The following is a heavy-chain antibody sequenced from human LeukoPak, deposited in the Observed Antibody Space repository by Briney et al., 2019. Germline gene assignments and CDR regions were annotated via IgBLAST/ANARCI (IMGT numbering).Heavy chain of an antibody. CDR2: ISSSNTYI. CDR3: ARVGIFGGFDP. CDR1: GFTFSTYD. D-gene: IGHD3-10*01. J-gene: IGHJ5*02. Sequence: GGSLRLSCAASGFTFSTYDMNWVRQAPGKGLEWVSSISSSNTYIYYADSVKGRFTISRDNAKNSLYLQLNSLRAEDAAVYYCARVGIFGGFDPWGQGTLVTVSS. V-gene: IGHV3-21*01.